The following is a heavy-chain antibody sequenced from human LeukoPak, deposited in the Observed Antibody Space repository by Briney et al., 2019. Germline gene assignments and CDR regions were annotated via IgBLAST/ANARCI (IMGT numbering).Heavy chain of an antibody. CDR3: ARLPPWRETAEYYSDY. CDR2: IYYSGST. CDR1: GFSFSSYA. J-gene: IGHJ4*02. D-gene: IGHD5-18*01. Sequence: PGGSLRLSCAASGFSFSSYAMSWVRQAPGKGLEWIGYIYYSGSTNYNPSLKSRVTISVDTSKNQFSLKLSSVTAADTAVYYCARLPPWRETAEYYSDYWGQGTLVTVSS. V-gene: IGHV4-59*08.